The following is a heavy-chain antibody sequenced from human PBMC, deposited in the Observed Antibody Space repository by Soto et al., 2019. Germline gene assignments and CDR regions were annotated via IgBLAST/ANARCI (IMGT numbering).Heavy chain of an antibody. V-gene: IGHV3-30*18. J-gene: IGHJ3*02. CDR2: ISYDGSNK. D-gene: IGHD3-22*01. Sequence: QVQLVESGGGVVPPGRSLRLSCAASGFTFSSYGMHWVRQAPGKGLEWVAVISYDGSNKYYADSVKGRFTISRDNSKNTLYLQMNSLRAEDTAVYYCAKDWGYYESSGYYPDNDAFDIWGQGTMVTVSS. CDR3: AKDWGYYESSGYYPDNDAFDI. CDR1: GFTFSSYG.